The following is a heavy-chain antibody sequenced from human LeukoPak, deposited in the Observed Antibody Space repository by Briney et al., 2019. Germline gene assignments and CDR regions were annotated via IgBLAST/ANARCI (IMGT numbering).Heavy chain of an antibody. Sequence: GGSLRLSCATPGFTFNNYAMTWVRQAPGKGLEWVSTISGSGAATYYADSVKGRFTISRDNSKNTMYLQMTSLRAEDTAVYYCAKQPLNDYIWENWGQGTLVTVSS. CDR3: AKQPLNDYIWEN. D-gene: IGHD3-16*01. CDR2: ISGSGAAT. J-gene: IGHJ4*02. CDR1: GFTFNNYA. V-gene: IGHV3-23*01.